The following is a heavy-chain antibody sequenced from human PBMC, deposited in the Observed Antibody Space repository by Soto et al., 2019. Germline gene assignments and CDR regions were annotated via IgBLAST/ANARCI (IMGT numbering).Heavy chain of an antibody. V-gene: IGHV3-23*01. CDR3: AKGGSILRYFDWLFDY. CDR2: ISGSGGST. D-gene: IGHD3-9*01. CDR1: GFTFSSYA. Sequence: EVQLLESGGGLVQPGGSLRLSCAASGFTFSSYAMSWVRQAPGKVLEWVSAISGSGGSTYYADSVKGRFTISRDNSKNTLYLQMNSLRAEDTAVYYCAKGGSILRYFDWLFDYWGQGTLVTVSS. J-gene: IGHJ4*02.